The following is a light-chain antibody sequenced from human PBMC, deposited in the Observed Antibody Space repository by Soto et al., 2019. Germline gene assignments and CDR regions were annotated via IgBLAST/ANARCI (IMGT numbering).Light chain of an antibody. CDR3: QQYNNWSPVT. CDR1: QSVSSN. V-gene: IGKV3-15*01. J-gene: IGKJ4*01. CDR2: GAS. Sequence: EIVMTQSPATLSVSPGERATLSCRASQSVSSNLAWYQQKPGQAPRLLIYGASTRATGIPARFSGSGSGTEFTLTISSLQSEDFAVYYCQQYNNWSPVTFGGGTKVDI.